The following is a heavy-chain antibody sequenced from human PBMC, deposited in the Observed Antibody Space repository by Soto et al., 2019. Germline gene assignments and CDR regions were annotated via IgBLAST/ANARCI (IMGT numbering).Heavy chain of an antibody. Sequence: EVQLVESGGGLVQPGRSLRLSCAASGFTFDDYAMHWVRQAPGKGLEWVSGISWNSGSIGYAGSVKCRFTISRDNDKNSLYLQMNSLRAEDTALYYCAKDARYSSDYYYYMDVWGKGTTVTVSS. D-gene: IGHD6-25*01. CDR1: GFTFDDYA. CDR2: ISWNSGSI. V-gene: IGHV3-9*01. CDR3: AKDARYSSDYYYYMDV. J-gene: IGHJ6*03.